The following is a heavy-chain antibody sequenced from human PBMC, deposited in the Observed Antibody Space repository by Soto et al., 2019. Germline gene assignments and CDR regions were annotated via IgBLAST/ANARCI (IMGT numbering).Heavy chain of an antibody. D-gene: IGHD1-26*01. V-gene: IGHV1-8*01. CDR1: GYTFTSYD. CDR3: ASGGAPERRDAFDI. CDR2: MNPNSGNT. J-gene: IGHJ3*02. Sequence: ASLKVSCKASGYTFTSYDINWVRQATGQGLEWMGWMNPNSGNTGYAQKFQGRVTMTRNTSISTAYMELSSLRSEDTAVYYCASGGAPERRDAFDIWGQGTMVTVSS.